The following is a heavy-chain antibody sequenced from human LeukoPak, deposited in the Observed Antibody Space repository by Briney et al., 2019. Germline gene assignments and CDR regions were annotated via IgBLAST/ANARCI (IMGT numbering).Heavy chain of an antibody. CDR2: IYTSGSI. CDR1: GGSISGYY. Sequence: PSETLSLTCTVSGGSISGYYWSWIRQPAGKGLEWIGRIYTSGSINHNPSLKSRVTMSVDTSKNQFSLKLSSVTAADTAVYYCARERGTVGATSFYYYYYVDVWGKGTTVTVSS. CDR3: ARERGTVGATSFYYYYYVDV. D-gene: IGHD1-26*01. J-gene: IGHJ6*03. V-gene: IGHV4-4*07.